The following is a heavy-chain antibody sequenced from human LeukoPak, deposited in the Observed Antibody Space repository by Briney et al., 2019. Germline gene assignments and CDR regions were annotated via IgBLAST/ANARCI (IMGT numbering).Heavy chain of an antibody. CDR3: AKEQYYYDSSGYHGYFDY. J-gene: IGHJ4*02. Sequence: GGSLRLSCAASGFNFSLYSMNWVRQAPGKGLEWISYISSGSDTLYYAEAVKGRFTVSRDNAKNSLHLQMNSLRAEDTAVYYCAKEQYYYDSSGYHGYFDYWGQGTLVTVSS. CDR2: ISSGSDTL. V-gene: IGHV3-48*01. CDR1: GFNFSLYS. D-gene: IGHD3-22*01.